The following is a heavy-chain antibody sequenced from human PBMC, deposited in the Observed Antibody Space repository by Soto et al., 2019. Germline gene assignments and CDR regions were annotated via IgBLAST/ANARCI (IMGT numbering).Heavy chain of an antibody. CDR3: TTDSKSHTIFGVVNFDY. D-gene: IGHD3-3*01. CDR2: IKSKTDGGTT. CDR1: GFTFSNAW. V-gene: IGHV3-15*01. J-gene: IGHJ4*02. Sequence: GGSLRLSCAASGFTFSNAWMSWVRQAPGKGLEWVGRIKSKTDGGTTDYAAPVKGRFTISRDDSKNTLYLQMNSLKTEDTAVYYCTTDSKSHTIFGVVNFDYWGQGTLVTVSS.